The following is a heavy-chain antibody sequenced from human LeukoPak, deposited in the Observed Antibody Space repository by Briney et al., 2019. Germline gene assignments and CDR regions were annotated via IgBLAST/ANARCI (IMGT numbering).Heavy chain of an antibody. CDR3: ARETVVPAAYFDY. J-gene: IGHJ4*02. D-gene: IGHD2-2*01. CDR2: MSGSSTYI. V-gene: IGHV3-21*06. CDR1: GFSFNTYS. Sequence: GGSLRLSCAASGFSFNTYSMSWVRQAPGKGLEWVSYMSGSSTYIYYADSVKGRFTISRDNAKTSLDLQMNSLRAEDTAVYYCARETVVPAAYFDYWGQGTLVTVSS.